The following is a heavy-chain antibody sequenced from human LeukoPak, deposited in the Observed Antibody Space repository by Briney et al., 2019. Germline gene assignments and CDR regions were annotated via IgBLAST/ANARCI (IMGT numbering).Heavy chain of an antibody. CDR3: ARVAAAARGAYYYYYMDV. D-gene: IGHD6-13*01. CDR2: IYSGGST. CDR1: GFIVSSKY. V-gene: IGHV3-53*01. Sequence: GGSLRLSCAASGFIVSSKYMSWVRQAPGKGLEWVSVIYSGGSTYYADSVKGRFTISRDNSKNTLYLQMNSLRAEDTAVYYCARVAAAARGAYYYYYMDVWGKGTTVTVSS. J-gene: IGHJ6*03.